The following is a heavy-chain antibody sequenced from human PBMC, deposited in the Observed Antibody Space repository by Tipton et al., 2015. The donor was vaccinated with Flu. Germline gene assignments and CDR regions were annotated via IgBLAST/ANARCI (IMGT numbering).Heavy chain of an antibody. CDR1: GYSISSDYY. CDR2: IFHTGST. J-gene: IGHJ4*02. V-gene: IGHV4-38-2*02. D-gene: IGHD6-13*01. CDR3: ALAAAGSGSYYFDY. Sequence: TLSLTCTVSGYSISSDYYWGWIRQPPGKGLEWIGNIFHTGSTYYNPSLKSRVTLSVDTSKNQFSLKLSSVTAADTAVYYCALAAAGSGSYYFDYWGQGTLVTVSS.